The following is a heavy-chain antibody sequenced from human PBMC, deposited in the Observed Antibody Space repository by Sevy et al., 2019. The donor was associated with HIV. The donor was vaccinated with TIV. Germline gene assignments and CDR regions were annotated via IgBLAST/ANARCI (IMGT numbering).Heavy chain of an antibody. V-gene: IGHV1-18*01. Sequence: APVKVSCKASGYTFTSYGISWVRQAPGQGLEWMGWISAYNGNTNYTQKLQGRVTMTTDTSTSTAYMELRSLRSDDAAVYYCARDRSRSYYYYGMDVWGQGTTVTVSS. CDR3: ARDRSRSYYYYGMDV. CDR1: GYTFTSYG. CDR2: ISAYNGNT. D-gene: IGHD2-15*01. J-gene: IGHJ6*02.